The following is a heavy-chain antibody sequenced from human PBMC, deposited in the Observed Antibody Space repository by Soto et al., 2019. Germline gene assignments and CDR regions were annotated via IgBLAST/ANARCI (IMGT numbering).Heavy chain of an antibody. V-gene: IGHV1-2*02. Sequence: QVPLVQSGAEVKKPRASVKVSCKASGYTFTGYYMHWVRQAPGQGLEWMGWINPNSGGTNYAQKFQGRVTMTRDTSISTAYMELSRLRSDDTAVYYCAKDRAVGAQRGDAFDIWGQGTMVTVSS. J-gene: IGHJ3*02. CDR2: INPNSGGT. CDR1: GYTFTGYY. CDR3: AKDRAVGAQRGDAFDI. D-gene: IGHD1-26*01.